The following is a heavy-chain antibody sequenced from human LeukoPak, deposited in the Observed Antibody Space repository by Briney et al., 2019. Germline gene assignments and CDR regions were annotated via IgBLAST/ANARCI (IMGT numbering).Heavy chain of an antibody. Sequence: PSETLSLTCTVSGGSISTYYWNWIRQPPGKGLEWIGYIYHSGSTNYNPSLQSRVTISVDTSKNQFSLNLNSVTAADTAVYYCARGGAARLHFQNWGQGTLVAVSS. CDR2: IYHSGST. D-gene: IGHD6-6*01. J-gene: IGHJ1*01. CDR3: ARGGAARLHFQN. V-gene: IGHV4-59*01. CDR1: GGSISTYY.